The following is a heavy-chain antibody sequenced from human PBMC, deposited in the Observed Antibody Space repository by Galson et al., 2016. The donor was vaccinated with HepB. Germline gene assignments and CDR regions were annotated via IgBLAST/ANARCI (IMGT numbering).Heavy chain of an antibody. J-gene: IGHJ4*02. CDR1: GFSVNNYY. D-gene: IGHD1-20*01. CDR2: IYTGDNT. Sequence: SLRLSCAASGFSVNNYYMNWVRQAPGKGLEWISVIYTGDNTNYADSVKGRFVVSRDRSTNTLYLHLTTLRPEDTAIYFCARGVGLTGPPFFDSWGQGALVTVSS. V-gene: IGHV3-53*01. CDR3: ARGVGLTGPPFFDS.